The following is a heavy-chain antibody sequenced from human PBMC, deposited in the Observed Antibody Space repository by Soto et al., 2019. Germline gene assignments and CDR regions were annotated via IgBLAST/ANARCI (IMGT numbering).Heavy chain of an antibody. Sequence: EVQLLESGGGLVQPGGSLRLSCAASGFTFSSYAMSWVRQAPGKGLEWVSAISGSGGSTYYADSVKGRFTISRDNSKNTLYLEMNSLRAEDTAVYYCAKVGSGWYDAFDIWGQGTMVTVSS. J-gene: IGHJ3*02. CDR1: GFTFSSYA. V-gene: IGHV3-23*01. CDR2: ISGSGGST. D-gene: IGHD6-19*01. CDR3: AKVGSGWYDAFDI.